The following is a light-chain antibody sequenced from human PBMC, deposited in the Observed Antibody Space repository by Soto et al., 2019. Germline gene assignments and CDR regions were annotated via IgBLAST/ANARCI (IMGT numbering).Light chain of an antibody. CDR1: SGHSSYA. CDR2: LNSDGSH. CDR3: QTWDTDIRV. V-gene: IGLV4-69*01. Sequence: QLVLTQSPSASASLGASVKLTCTLSSGHSSYAIAWHQQQPEKGPRYLMKLNSDGSHNKGDGIPDRFSGSSSGAERYLIISGLQSEDEADYYCQTWDTDIRVFGGGTKLTVL. J-gene: IGLJ3*02.